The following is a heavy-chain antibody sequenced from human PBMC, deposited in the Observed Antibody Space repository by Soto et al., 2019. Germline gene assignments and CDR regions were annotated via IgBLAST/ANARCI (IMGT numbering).Heavy chain of an antibody. J-gene: IGHJ5*02. D-gene: IGHD2-21*02. CDR2: INPTRGT. Sequence: SETLSLTCAFNTGSFTGHFWGLIRQPPGKGLEWIGEINPTRGTNYNPSLKSRVAISIEMSTIQFSLALSSVTAADTAVYYCARHPSDFWFDPWGQGTLVTVSS. CDR3: ARHPSDFWFDP. CDR1: TGSFTGHF. V-gene: IGHV4-34*01.